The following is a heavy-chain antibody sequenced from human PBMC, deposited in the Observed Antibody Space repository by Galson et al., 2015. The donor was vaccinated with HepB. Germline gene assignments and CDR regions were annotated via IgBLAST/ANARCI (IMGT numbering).Heavy chain of an antibody. V-gene: IGHV3-30-3*01. CDR3: AKDFILIGFDI. J-gene: IGHJ3*02. CDR2: ISHDGGNK. Sequence: SLRLSCAASGFAFSRYPMHWVRQAPGKGLEWVALISHDGGNKYYADSFKGRVTISRDNVNNTVYLQMNSLSAEDTAVYYCAKDFILIGFDIWGQGSLVIVSS. CDR1: GFAFSRYP.